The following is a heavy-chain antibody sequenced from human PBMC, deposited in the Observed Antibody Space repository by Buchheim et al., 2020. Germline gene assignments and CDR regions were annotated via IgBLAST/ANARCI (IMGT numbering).Heavy chain of an antibody. Sequence: QLQLQESGPGLVKPSETLSLTCTVSGGSISSSSYYWGWIRQPPGKGLEWIGSIYYSGSTYYNPSLKSRVTISVDTSKNQFSLKLSSVTAADTAVYYCARRRRDCSSTSCYAGYFDYWGQGTL. CDR1: GGSISSSSYY. V-gene: IGHV4-39*01. D-gene: IGHD2-2*01. CDR3: ARRRRDCSSTSCYAGYFDY. J-gene: IGHJ4*02. CDR2: IYYSGST.